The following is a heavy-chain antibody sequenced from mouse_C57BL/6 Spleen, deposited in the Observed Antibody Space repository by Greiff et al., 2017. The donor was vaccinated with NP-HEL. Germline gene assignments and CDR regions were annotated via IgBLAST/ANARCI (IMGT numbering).Heavy chain of an antibody. CDR2: IHPSSGYT. D-gene: IGHD1-1*01. CDR3: ARSSYNYDWFAY. V-gene: IGHV1-7*01. J-gene: IGHJ3*01. CDR1: GYTFTSYW. Sequence: QVQLQQSGAELAKPGASVKLSCKASGYTFTSYWMHWVKQRPGQGLEWIGYIHPSSGYTKYNQKFKDKATVTADKSSSTAYMQLSSLTYEDSAVYDCARSSYNYDWFAYWGQGTLVTVSA.